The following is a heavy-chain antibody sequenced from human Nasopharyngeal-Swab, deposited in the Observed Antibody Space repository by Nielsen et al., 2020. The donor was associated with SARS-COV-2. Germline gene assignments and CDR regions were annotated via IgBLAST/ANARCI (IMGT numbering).Heavy chain of an antibody. CDR2: INPNSGGT. CDR3: ARDQYSGYDSTYYYYGMDV. Sequence: VRQAAGQGLEGMGWINPNSGGTNYAQKFQGRVTMTRDTSISTAYMELSRLRSDDTAVYYCARDQYSGYDSTYYYYGMDVWGQGTTVTVSS. V-gene: IGHV1-2*02. J-gene: IGHJ6*02. D-gene: IGHD5-12*01.